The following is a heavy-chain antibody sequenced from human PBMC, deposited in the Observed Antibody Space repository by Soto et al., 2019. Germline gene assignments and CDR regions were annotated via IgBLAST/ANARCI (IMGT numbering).Heavy chain of an antibody. CDR1: GFYFSGYS. CDR2: INSGGTAI. V-gene: IGHV3-48*01. Sequence: PGGSLRLSCVASGFYFSGYSMNWVRQAPGKGLQWVSFINSGGTAINYADSVKGRFTISRDNAKNSMYLQMNSLRVEDTAVYYCARRGSGNYYDYWGQGTLVTVSS. CDR3: ARRGSGNYYDY. J-gene: IGHJ4*02. D-gene: IGHD1-26*01.